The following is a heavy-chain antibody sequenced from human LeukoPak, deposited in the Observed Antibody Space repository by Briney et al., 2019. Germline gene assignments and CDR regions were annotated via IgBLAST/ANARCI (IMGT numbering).Heavy chain of an antibody. CDR1: GFTFSSYS. CDR2: ISSSSSYI. J-gene: IGHJ4*02. V-gene: IGHV3-21*01. D-gene: IGHD1-26*01. Sequence: PGGSLRLSCAASGFTFSSYSMNWVRQAPGKGLEWVSSISSSSSYIYYADSVKGRFTISRDNAKNSLYLQMNSLRAEDTAVYYCARPPNSGSFFDYWGQGTLVTVSS. CDR3: ARPPNSGSFFDY.